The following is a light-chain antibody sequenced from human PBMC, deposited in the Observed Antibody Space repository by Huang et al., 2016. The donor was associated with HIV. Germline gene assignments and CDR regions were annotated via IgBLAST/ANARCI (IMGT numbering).Light chain of an antibody. J-gene: IGKJ1*01. Sequence: EIVMTQSPATLSVSPGERATLSCRASQSVSSNLAWYQQKPGQAPRLLIYGASTRATGIPARFRGSGSGTEFTLTISSLQSGDFAVYYCQQYNTWPPWTFGQGTKVEIK. CDR1: QSVSSN. CDR3: QQYNTWPPWT. V-gene: IGKV3-15*01. CDR2: GAS.